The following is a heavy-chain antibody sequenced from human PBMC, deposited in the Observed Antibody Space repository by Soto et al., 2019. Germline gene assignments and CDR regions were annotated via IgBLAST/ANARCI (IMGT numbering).Heavy chain of an antibody. CDR1: GFTFDDYA. V-gene: IGHV3-9*01. CDR3: AKARGSSWYFDKGDAAFDI. Sequence: EVQLVESGGGLVQPGRSLRLSCAASGFTFDDYAMHWVRQAPGKGLEWVSGISWNSGSIGYANSVKGRFTISRDNAKNSLYLQMSSLRAEDTALYYCAKARGSSWYFDKGDAAFDIWGQGTMVTVSS. J-gene: IGHJ3*02. D-gene: IGHD6-13*01. CDR2: ISWNSGSI.